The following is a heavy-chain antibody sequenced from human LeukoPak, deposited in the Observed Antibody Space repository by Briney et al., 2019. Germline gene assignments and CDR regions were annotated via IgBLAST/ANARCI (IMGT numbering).Heavy chain of an antibody. J-gene: IGHJ4*02. Sequence: PSETLSLTCAVSGGSISSSNWWSWVRQPPGKGLEWIGEIYHSGSTNYSPSLKSRVTISVDKSKNQFSLKLSSVTAADTAVYYCARDPDPQQWRRDFDYWGQGTLVTVSS. D-gene: IGHD6-19*01. CDR1: GGSISSSNW. CDR2: IYHSGST. V-gene: IGHV4-4*02. CDR3: ARDPDPQQWRRDFDY.